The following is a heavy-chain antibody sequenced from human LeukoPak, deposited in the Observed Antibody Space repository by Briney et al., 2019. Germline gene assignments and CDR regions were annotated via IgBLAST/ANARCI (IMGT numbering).Heavy chain of an antibody. CDR1: GGSISSGGYY. J-gene: IGHJ4*02. V-gene: IGHV4-30-2*01. Sequence: SETLSLTCTVSGGSISSGGYYWSWIRQPPGKGLEWIGYIYHSGSTYYNPSLKSRVTISVDRSKNQFSLKLSSVTAADTAVYYCARVNDPYYFDYWGQGTLVTVSS. CDR3: ARVNDPYYFDY. CDR2: IYHSGST. D-gene: IGHD1-1*01.